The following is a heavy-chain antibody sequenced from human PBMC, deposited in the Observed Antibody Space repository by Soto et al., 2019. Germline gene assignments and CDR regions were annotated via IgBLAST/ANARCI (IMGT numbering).Heavy chain of an antibody. J-gene: IGHJ4*02. D-gene: IGHD6-13*01. Sequence: SETLSLTCTVSGGSIRSYYWSWIRQPPGKGLEWIGCVYNTGSTNYNPSLKSRVTISIDTSKNQFSLSLHSVTAADTAVYYCARTTTTSSPHRRRFDYWGQGTLVTSSS. CDR2: VYNTGST. V-gene: IGHV4-59*01. CDR3: ARTTTTSSPHRRRFDY. CDR1: GGSIRSYY.